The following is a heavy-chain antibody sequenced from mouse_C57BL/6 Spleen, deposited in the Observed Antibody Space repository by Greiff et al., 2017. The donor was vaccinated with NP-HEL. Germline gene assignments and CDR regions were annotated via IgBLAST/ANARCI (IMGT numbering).Heavy chain of an antibody. CDR1: GYTFTSYW. CDR3: ARTYGSSYDYYAMDY. CDR2: IYPGSGST. Sequence: QVQLQQPGAELVKPGASVKMSCKASGYTFTSYWITWVKQRPGQGLEWIGDIYPGSGSTNYNAKFKSKATLTVDTSSSTAYMQLSSLTSEDSAVYYCARTYGSSYDYYAMDYWGQGTSVTVSS. J-gene: IGHJ4*01. D-gene: IGHD1-1*01. V-gene: IGHV1-55*01.